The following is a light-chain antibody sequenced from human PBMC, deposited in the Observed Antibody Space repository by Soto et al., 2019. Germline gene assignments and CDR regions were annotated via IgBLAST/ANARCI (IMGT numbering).Light chain of an antibody. CDR3: MQALQTPRT. J-gene: IGKJ2*01. Sequence: DIVMTQSPLSLPVTPGETASISCRSIQSLLYSKGNTYLDWYLQKPGQSPQLLISLGSNRASGVTNRFSGRGSRIYFTLKISRVEAKDVGVYYCMQALQTPRTLGHGTKLEIK. CDR2: LGS. CDR1: QSLLYSKGNTY. V-gene: IGKV2-28*01.